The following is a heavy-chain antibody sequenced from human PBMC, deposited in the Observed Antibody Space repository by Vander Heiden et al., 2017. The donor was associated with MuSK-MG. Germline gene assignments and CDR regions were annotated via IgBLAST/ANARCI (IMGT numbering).Heavy chain of an antibody. CDR3: ARDSSTLVMGWCDP. CDR2: ISAYKGDT. J-gene: IGHJ5*02. Sequence: QVQLVQSGAEVTKPGASVKVSCKASGYTFTSYGISWVRQAPGQGLEWMGWISAYKGDTNYAQKLQGRVTMTTDTSTSTAYMELRSRRSDDTAVDYCARDSSTLVMGWCDPWGQGTRGTVPA. D-gene: IGHD2-15*01. CDR1: GYTFTSYG. V-gene: IGHV1-18*01.